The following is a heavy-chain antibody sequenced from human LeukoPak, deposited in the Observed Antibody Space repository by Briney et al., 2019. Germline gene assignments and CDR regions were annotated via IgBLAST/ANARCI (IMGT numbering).Heavy chain of an antibody. CDR2: ISAYNGNT. V-gene: IGHV1-18*01. J-gene: IGHJ5*02. D-gene: IGHD3-10*01. CDR1: GGTFSSYA. CDR3: ARTPMGSVLLWFGELFGDWFDP. Sequence: GASVKVSCKASGGTFSSYAISWVRQAPGQGLEWMGWISAYNGNTNYAQKLQGRVTMTTDTSTSTAYMELRSLRSDDTAVYYCARTPMGSVLLWFGELFGDWFDPWGQGTLVTVSS.